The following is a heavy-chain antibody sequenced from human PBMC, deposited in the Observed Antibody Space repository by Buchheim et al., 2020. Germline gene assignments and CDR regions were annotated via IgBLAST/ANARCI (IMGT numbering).Heavy chain of an antibody. D-gene: IGHD5-12*01. J-gene: IGHJ5*02. V-gene: IGHV1-46*01. CDR2: IIPSGVTT. Sequence: QVQLVQSGAEVKKPGASVKVSCKASGYTFTSYYMHWVRQAPGQGLEWMGMIIPSGVTTSYAQKFQGRVTMTRDTSTSTVYMELSSLRSEDTAVYYCARGLWGVVGTNTPGWWFDPWGQGTL. CDR1: GYTFTSYY. CDR3: ARGLWGVVGTNTPGWWFDP.